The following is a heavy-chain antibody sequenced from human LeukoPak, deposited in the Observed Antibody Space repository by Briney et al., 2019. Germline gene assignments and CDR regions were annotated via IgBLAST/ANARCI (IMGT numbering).Heavy chain of an antibody. CDR2: IYYSGGT. CDR1: GGSISSGGYY. J-gene: IGHJ5*02. V-gene: IGHV4-31*03. D-gene: IGHD6-13*01. CDR3: ATNSNPNWFDP. Sequence: PSQTLSLTCTVSGGSISSGGYYWSWIRQHPGKGLEWIGSIYYSGGTYYNPSLESRITISVDTSKNHFSLKLRSVAAADTAVYYCATNSNPNWFDPWGQGTLVTVSS.